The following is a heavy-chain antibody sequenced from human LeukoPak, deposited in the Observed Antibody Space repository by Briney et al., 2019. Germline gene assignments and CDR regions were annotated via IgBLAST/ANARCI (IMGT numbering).Heavy chain of an antibody. CDR1: GGSISSYY. CDR3: ARARPDYYGSGSPAVFDY. V-gene: IGHV4-59*01. Sequence: SETLSLTCTVSGGSISSYYWSWIRQPPGKGLEWIGYIYYSGSTNYNPSLKSRVTISVDTSKNQFSLKLSSVTAADTAVYYCARARPDYYGSGSPAVFDYWGQGTLVTVPS. D-gene: IGHD3-10*01. CDR2: IYYSGST. J-gene: IGHJ4*02.